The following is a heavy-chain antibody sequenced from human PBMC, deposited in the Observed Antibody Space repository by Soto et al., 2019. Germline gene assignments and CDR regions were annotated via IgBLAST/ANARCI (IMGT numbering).Heavy chain of an antibody. CDR3: ARQGSRAFDI. CDR1: GGSISSYY. J-gene: IGHJ3*02. Sequence: PSETLSLTCTVSGGSISSYYWSWIRQPPGRGLEWRANIYYSGSAYYNPSLKSRVSTSVDTSKNQFSLKLRSVTAADTAVYYCARQGSRAFDIWGQGTMVTVSS. V-gene: IGHV4-59*04. CDR2: IYYSGSA. D-gene: IGHD2-15*01.